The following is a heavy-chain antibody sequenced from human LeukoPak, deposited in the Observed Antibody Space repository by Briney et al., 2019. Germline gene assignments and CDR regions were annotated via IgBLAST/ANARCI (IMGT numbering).Heavy chain of an antibody. V-gene: IGHV3-21*01. CDR3: ARDSSSWYLGIDY. Sequence: PSETLSLTCTVSGGSISSYYWSWIRQPPGKGLEWVSSISSSSSYIYYADSVKGRFTISRDNAKNSLYLQMNSLRAEDTAVYYCARDSSSWYLGIDYWGQGTLVTVSS. CDR2: ISSSSSYI. J-gene: IGHJ4*02. D-gene: IGHD6-13*01. CDR1: GGSISSYY.